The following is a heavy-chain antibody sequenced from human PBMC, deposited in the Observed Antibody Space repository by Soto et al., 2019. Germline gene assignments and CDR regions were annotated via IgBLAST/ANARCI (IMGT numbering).Heavy chain of an antibody. J-gene: IGHJ6*02. CDR2: IYYSGST. CDR1: GGSISSSSYY. Sequence: QLQLQESGPGLVKPSETLSLTCTVSGGSISSSSYYWGWIRQPPGKGLEWIGSIYYSGSTYYNPSLKSRVTISAHKSKNQFSLKLSSVTAADTAVYYCARHVLVPAAIGGMDVWGQGTTVTVSS. CDR3: ARHVLVPAAIGGMDV. V-gene: IGHV4-39*01. D-gene: IGHD2-2*02.